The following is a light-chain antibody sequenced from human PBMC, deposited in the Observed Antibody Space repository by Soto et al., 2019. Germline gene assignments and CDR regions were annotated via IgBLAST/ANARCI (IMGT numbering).Light chain of an antibody. CDR1: QSVSSSY. CDR2: GAS. V-gene: IGKV3-20*01. CDR3: XXXXXXXGT. Sequence: EIVLTQSPGTLSLSPGERATLSCRASQSVSSSYLAWYQQKPGQAPRLLIYGASSRATGIPDRFSGSGSGTDFTLTISRLEPEDFAVXXXXXXXXXXGTFGQGTKVDIK. J-gene: IGKJ1*01.